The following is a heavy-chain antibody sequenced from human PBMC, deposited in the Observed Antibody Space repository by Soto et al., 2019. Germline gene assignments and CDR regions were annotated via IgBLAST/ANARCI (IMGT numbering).Heavy chain of an antibody. V-gene: IGHV1-69*01. D-gene: IGHD3-22*01. J-gene: IGHJ3*02. CDR1: GGTFSSYA. CDR2: IIPIFGTA. Sequence: SVKVSCKASGGTFSSYAISWVRQAPVQGLEWMGGIIPIFGTANYAQKFQGRVTITADESTSTAYMELSSLRSEDTAVYYCANQYYYDSSGYYLEAFDIWGQGTMVTVSS. CDR3: ANQYYYDSSGYYLEAFDI.